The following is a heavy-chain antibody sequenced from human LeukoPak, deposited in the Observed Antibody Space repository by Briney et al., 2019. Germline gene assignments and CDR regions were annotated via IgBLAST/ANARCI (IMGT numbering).Heavy chain of an antibody. CDR3: ANSGSYFFDY. D-gene: IGHD1-26*01. J-gene: IGHJ4*02. CDR2: ISGSGGST. Sequence: GGSLRLSCAASGFTVSSNYMSWARQAPGKGLEWVSAISGSGGSTYYADSVKGRFTISRDNSKNTLYLQMNSLRAEDTAVYYCANSGSYFFDYWGQGTLVTVSS. V-gene: IGHV3-23*01. CDR1: GFTVSSNY.